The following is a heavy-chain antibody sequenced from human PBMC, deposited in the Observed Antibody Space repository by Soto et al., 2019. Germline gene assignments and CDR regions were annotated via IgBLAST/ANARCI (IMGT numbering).Heavy chain of an antibody. V-gene: IGHV4-59*01. J-gene: IGHJ4*02. Sequence: PSETLSLTCTVSGGSMSSNYWTWIRQPPGKGLEWIGYVYNSGSTNYNPSLKSRVTISEDTSKSQFSLKVNSMTAADTAVYYCARYRREAVAGYTLDNWGQGILVTFSS. CDR1: GGSMSSNY. CDR3: ARYRREAVAGYTLDN. CDR2: VYNSGST. D-gene: IGHD6-13*01.